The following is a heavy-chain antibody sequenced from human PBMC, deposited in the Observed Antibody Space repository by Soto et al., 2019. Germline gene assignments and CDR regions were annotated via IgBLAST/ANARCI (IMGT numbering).Heavy chain of an antibody. J-gene: IGHJ5*02. V-gene: IGHV3-7*03. CDR1: GFSFSGYL. D-gene: IGHD4-4*01. CDR3: AITTSTVSYWFDP. CDR2: IKEDGTEQ. Sequence: GGSLRLSCAASGFSFSGYLMSWVRQAPGKGPEWVANIKEDGTEQHYVDSVKGRFTISRDNSENSLFLQMNNLRAEDSAIYYCAITTSTVSYWFDPWGQGTKVTVSS.